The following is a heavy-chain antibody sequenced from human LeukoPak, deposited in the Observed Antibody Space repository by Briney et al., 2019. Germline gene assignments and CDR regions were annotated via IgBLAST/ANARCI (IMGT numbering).Heavy chain of an antibody. D-gene: IGHD6-6*01. V-gene: IGHV1-18*01. Sequence: ASVKVSCKASGYTFTSYGISWVRQAPGQGLEWMGWISAYNGNTNYAQNLQGRVIMTTDTSTSTAYMELRSLRSDDTAVYYCARDEYRSCPANYWGQGTLVTVSS. CDR2: ISAYNGNT. CDR3: ARDEYRSCPANY. J-gene: IGHJ4*02. CDR1: GYTFTSYG.